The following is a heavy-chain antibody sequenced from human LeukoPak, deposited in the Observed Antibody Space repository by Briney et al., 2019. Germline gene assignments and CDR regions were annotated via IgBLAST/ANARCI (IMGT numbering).Heavy chain of an antibody. CDR1: GFTFSSYA. D-gene: IGHD3-22*01. J-gene: IGHJ4*02. Sequence: PGGSLRLSCAASGFTFSSYAMHWVRQAPGKGLEWVSSISSSSSYIYYADSVKGRFTISRDNAKNSLYLQMNSLRAEDTAVYYCARGTYYDSSGTADYWGQGTLVTVSS. CDR2: ISSSSSYI. V-gene: IGHV3-21*01. CDR3: ARGTYYDSSGTADY.